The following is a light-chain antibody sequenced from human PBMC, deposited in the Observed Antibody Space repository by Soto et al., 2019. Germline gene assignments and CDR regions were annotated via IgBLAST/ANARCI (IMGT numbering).Light chain of an antibody. V-gene: IGLV2-14*01. CDR3: SSYASSTSYV. J-gene: IGLJ1*01. CDR1: SSDVGGYNH. Sequence: QSALTQPASVSGSPGQSITLSCTGTSSDVGGYNHVSWYQQHPGEAPKLMIYGVSNRPSGVSIRFSGSESGNTAFLTISGLQAEDEANYYCSSYASSTSYVFGDGTKVTVL. CDR2: GVS.